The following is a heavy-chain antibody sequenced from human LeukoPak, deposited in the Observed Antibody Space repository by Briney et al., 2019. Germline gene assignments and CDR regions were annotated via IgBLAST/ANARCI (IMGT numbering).Heavy chain of an antibody. CDR2: IYYSGST. CDR3: ARDYKIYSSGWSDWFDP. J-gene: IGHJ5*02. Sequence: PSETLSLTCAVSGYSISSSNWWGWIRQPPGKGLEWIGYIYYSGSTYYNPSLKSRVTMSVDTSKNQFSLKLSSVTAADTAVYYCARDYKIYSSGWSDWFDPWGQGTLVTVSS. D-gene: IGHD6-19*01. CDR1: GYSISSSNW. V-gene: IGHV4-28*03.